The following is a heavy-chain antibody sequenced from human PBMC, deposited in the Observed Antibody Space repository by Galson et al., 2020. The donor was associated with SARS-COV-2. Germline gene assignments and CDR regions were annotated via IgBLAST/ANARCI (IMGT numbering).Heavy chain of an antibody. CDR1: GGSFSGYY. V-gene: IGHV4-34*01. CDR3: ARKENFFLVVTASAICDFDY. J-gene: IGHJ4*02. Sequence: SETLSLTCAVYGGSFSGYYWSWIRQPPGKGLEWIGEINSSGSTNYNPSLKSRVTISVDTSKNHISLKLSSVTDADTAAYYCARKENFFLVVTASAICDFDYWGRGTLPTVAS. CDR2: INSSGST. D-gene: IGHD2-21*02.